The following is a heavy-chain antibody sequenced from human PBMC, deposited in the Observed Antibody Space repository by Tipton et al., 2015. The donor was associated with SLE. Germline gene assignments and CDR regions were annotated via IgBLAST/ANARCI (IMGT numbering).Heavy chain of an antibody. CDR1: GFTFSSYA. CDR2: ISYDGSNK. D-gene: IGHD4-23*01. J-gene: IGHJ4*02. CDR3: AKDGDGGNSFDY. V-gene: IGHV3-30-3*01. Sequence: SLRLSCAASGFTFSSYAMHWVRQAPGKGLEWVAVISYDGSNKYYADSVKGRFTISRDNSKNTLYLQMNSLRAEDTALYYCAKDGDGGNSFDYWGQGTLVTVSS.